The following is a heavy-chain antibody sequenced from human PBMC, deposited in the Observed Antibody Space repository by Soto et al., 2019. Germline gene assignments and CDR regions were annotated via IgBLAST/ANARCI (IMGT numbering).Heavy chain of an antibody. CDR2: IRIDGSNI. Sequence: PGGSLRLSCAASGFIFSGYNMNWVRQATGKGLEWVAVIRIDGSNIYYGDSVKGRFTISRDNSKNTLYLQMNSLRAEDTAVYYCARDGVGGTVFFGYLDYWGPGALVTVSS. CDR1: GFIFSGYN. CDR3: ARDGVGGTVFFGYLDY. V-gene: IGHV3-33*08. D-gene: IGHD1-26*01. J-gene: IGHJ4*02.